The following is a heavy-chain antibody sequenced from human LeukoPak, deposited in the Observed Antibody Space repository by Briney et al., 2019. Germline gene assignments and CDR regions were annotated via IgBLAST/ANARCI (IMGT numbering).Heavy chain of an antibody. CDR2: IYYSGST. CDR1: GGSISSSSYY. CDR3: ARHSPEVVPAAILHWFDP. Sequence: SETLSLTCTVSGGSISSSSYYWGWIRQPPGKGLEWIGSIYYSGSTYYNPSLKSRVTISVDTSNNQFSLKLSSVTAADTAVYYCARHSPEVVPAAILHWFDPWGQGTLATVSS. D-gene: IGHD2-2*01. J-gene: IGHJ5*02. V-gene: IGHV4-39*01.